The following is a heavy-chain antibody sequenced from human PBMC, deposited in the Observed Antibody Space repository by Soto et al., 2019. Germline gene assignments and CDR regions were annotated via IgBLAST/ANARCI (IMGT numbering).Heavy chain of an antibody. Sequence: GASVKVSCKASGGTFSSYAISWVRQAPGQGLEWMGGIIPIFGTANYAQKFQGRVTITADESTSTAYMELSSLRSEDTAVYYCARGLLMTTVVFDAFDIWGQGTTVTVSS. V-gene: IGHV1-69*13. D-gene: IGHD4-17*01. J-gene: IGHJ3*02. CDR1: GGTFSSYA. CDR3: ARGLLMTTVVFDAFDI. CDR2: IIPIFGTA.